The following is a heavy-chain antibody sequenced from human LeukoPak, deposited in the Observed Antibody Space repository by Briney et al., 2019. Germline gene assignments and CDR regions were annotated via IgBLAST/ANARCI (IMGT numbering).Heavy chain of an antibody. CDR3: ARGNYVRGFDY. V-gene: IGHV1-18*01. D-gene: IGHD3-10*02. J-gene: IGHJ4*02. CDR2: IRTYNGNT. CDR1: NYNFITYG. Sequence: APVKVSCKASNYNFITYGISWVRQAPGQGLEWMGWIRTYNGNTNIAQKFQGRVIMTTDTSTKTAYMELRSLTYDDTAVYYCARGNYVRGFDYWGQGTLVTVSS.